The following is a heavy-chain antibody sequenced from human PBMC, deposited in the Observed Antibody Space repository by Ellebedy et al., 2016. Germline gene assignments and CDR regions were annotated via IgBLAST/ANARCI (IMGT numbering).Heavy chain of an antibody. Sequence: GGSLRLSCAASGFTFSTYPMNWVRQAPGKGLEWLSYISYESSTIYYADSVEGRFTISRDNAKSSVSLEMNSLRAGDTAVYYCARETIIRGVYYFDYWGQGTLVTVSS. CDR1: GFTFSTYP. J-gene: IGHJ4*02. CDR2: ISYESSTI. CDR3: ARETIIRGVYYFDY. D-gene: IGHD3-10*01. V-gene: IGHV3-48*04.